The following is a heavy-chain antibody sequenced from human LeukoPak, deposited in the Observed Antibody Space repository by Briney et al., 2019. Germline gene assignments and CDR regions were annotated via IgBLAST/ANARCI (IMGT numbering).Heavy chain of an antibody. CDR2: INHSGST. J-gene: IGHJ5*02. D-gene: IGHD3-22*01. CDR3: ARGPSGDSSGYYSDWFDP. Sequence: SETLSLTCAVYGGSFSGYYWSWIRQPPGKGLEWIGEINHSGSTNYNPSLKSRVTISVDTSKNQFSLKLSSVTAADTAVYYCARGPSGDSSGYYSDWFDPWGQGTLVTVSS. CDR1: GGSFSGYY. V-gene: IGHV4-34*01.